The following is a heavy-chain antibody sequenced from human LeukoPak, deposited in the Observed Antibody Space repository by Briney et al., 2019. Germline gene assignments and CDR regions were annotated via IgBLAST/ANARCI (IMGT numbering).Heavy chain of an antibody. J-gene: IGHJ6*03. CDR1: GFAFSSYA. D-gene: IGHD3-3*01. Sequence: GGSLRLSCAASGFAFSSYAMHWVRQAPGKGLEWVAVISYDGSNKYYADSVKGRFTISRDNSKNTLYLQMNSLRAEDTAVYYCARVGYDFWSGLGDYYYMDVWGKGTTVTVSS. V-gene: IGHV3-30-3*01. CDR2: ISYDGSNK. CDR3: ARVGYDFWSGLGDYYYMDV.